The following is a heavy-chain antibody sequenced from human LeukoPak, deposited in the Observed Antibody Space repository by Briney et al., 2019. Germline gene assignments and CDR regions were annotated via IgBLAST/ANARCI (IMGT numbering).Heavy chain of an antibody. V-gene: IGHV4-34*01. J-gene: IGHJ4*02. D-gene: IGHD3-22*01. CDR1: GGSFSGYY. Sequence: SETLSLTCAVYGGSFSGYYWSWIRQPPGKGLEWLGEINHSGSTNYNPSLKSRVTISVDTSKNQFSLKLSSVTAADTAVYYCARAPPYYYDSSGYSDYWGQGTLVTVSS. CDR3: ARAPPYYYDSSGYSDY. CDR2: INHSGST.